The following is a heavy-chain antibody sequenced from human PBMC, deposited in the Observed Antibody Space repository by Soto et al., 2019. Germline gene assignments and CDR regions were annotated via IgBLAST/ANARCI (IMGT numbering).Heavy chain of an antibody. J-gene: IGHJ3*02. D-gene: IGHD5-12*01. Sequence: GASVKVSCKASGGTFSSFTISWVRQAPGQGLEWMGRIIPILGIANYAQKFQGRVTITADKSTSTAYMELSSLRSEDTAVYYCASTFPGSGSTPNAFDIWGQGTMVTVSS. CDR3: ASTFPGSGSTPNAFDI. CDR2: IIPILGIA. CDR1: GGTFSSFT. V-gene: IGHV1-69*02.